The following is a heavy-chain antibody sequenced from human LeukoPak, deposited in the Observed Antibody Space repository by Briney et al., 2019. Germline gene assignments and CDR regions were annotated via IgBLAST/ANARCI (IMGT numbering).Heavy chain of an antibody. V-gene: IGHV3-7*04. CDR1: GFTFSSYW. CDR2: IKGDGSER. J-gene: IGHJ4*02. D-gene: IGHD4-17*01. CDR3: ARWYGVSHDTGYFDY. Sequence: PGGSLRLSCAASGFTFSSYWMTWVRQTPGKGLEWVAHIKGDGSERYYVDSVKGRFTISRDNAKNSLYLQMNSLRAEDTAVFYCARWYGVSHDTGYFDYWGQGTQVTVSS.